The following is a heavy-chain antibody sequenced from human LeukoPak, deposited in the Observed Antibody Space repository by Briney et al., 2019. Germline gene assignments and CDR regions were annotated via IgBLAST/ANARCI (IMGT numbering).Heavy chain of an antibody. CDR2: LSHTGIT. CDR3: TSLYSSKMYLGDY. CDR1: GYSISSGYY. J-gene: IGHJ4*02. Sequence: PSETLSLTCSVSGYSISSGYYWGWIRQPPGKGLEWIGSLSHTGITDYNPSLKSRVTMSLDASKNQFSLKLASVTAADTAVYYCTSLYSSKMYLGDYWGQGILVTVSS. V-gene: IGHV4-38-2*01. D-gene: IGHD6-13*01.